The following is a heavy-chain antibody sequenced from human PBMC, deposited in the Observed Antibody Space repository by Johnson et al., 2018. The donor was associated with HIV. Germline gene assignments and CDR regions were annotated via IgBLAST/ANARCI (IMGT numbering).Heavy chain of an antibody. V-gene: IGHV3-30*04. CDR1: GFTFSSYA. CDR2: ISYDGSNK. D-gene: IGHD3-3*01. CDR3: ARASTIFGRWRAFDI. Sequence: QVQLVESGGGVVQPGRSLRLSCAASGFTFSSYAMHWVRQAPGKGLEWVAVISYDGSNKYYADSVKGRFTISRDNSNNTLYLQMNSLRAEDTAVYYCARASTIFGRWRAFDIWGQGTMVTVSS. J-gene: IGHJ3*02.